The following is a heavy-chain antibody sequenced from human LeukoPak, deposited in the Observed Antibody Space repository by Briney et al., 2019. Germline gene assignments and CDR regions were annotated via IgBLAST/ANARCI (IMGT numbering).Heavy chain of an antibody. CDR3: ARPYDSSGYWDY. J-gene: IGHJ4*02. CDR2: IYYSGST. CDR1: GGSISSSSYY. D-gene: IGHD3-22*01. Sequence: SETLSLTCTVSGGSISSSSYYWGWIRQPPGKGLEWIGSIYYSGSTYYNPSLKSRVTMSVDTSKNQFSLKLSSVTAADTAVYYCARPYDSSGYWDYWGQGTLVTVSS. V-gene: IGHV4-39*01.